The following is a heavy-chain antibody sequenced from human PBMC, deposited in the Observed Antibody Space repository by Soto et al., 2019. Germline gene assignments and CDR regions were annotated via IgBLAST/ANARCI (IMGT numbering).Heavy chain of an antibody. J-gene: IGHJ6*02. CDR1: GFTFSSYW. CDR2: IKQDGSEK. Sequence: EVQLVESGGGLVQPGGSLRLSCAASGFTFSSYWMSWVRQAPGKGLEWVANIKQDGSEKYYVDSVKGRFTISRDNAKNSMYLQMNSLRAQDTAVYYCASDFGYSYGYYGMDVWGQGTTVTVSS. V-gene: IGHV3-7*01. D-gene: IGHD5-18*01. CDR3: ASDFGYSYGYYGMDV.